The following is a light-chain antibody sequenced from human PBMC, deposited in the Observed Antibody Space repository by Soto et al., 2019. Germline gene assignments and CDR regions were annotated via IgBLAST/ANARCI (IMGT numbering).Light chain of an antibody. CDR1: SSNIGSHT. CDR2: SDN. V-gene: IGLV1-44*01. Sequence: QSVLTQPPSASGTPGQRVTISCSGSSSNIGSHTVNWYQQLPGTAPKLLIYSDNQRPSGVPDRFSGSKSGTSASLAISGLQSEDEADYYSATWDDSLNGPVFGTGTKVTVL. CDR3: ATWDDSLNGPV. J-gene: IGLJ1*01.